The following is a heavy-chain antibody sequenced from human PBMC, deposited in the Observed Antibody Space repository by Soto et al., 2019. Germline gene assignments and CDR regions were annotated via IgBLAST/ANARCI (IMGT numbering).Heavy chain of an antibody. CDR2: ISGSGGST. D-gene: IGHD3-3*01. J-gene: IGHJ5*02. Sequence: GSLRLSCAASGFTFSSYAMSWVRQAPGKGLEWVSAISGSGGSTYYADSVKGRFTISRDNSKNTLYLQMNRLRAEDTAVYYCATTHDFWSGYPNWFDPWGQGTLVTVSS. CDR1: GFTFSSYA. CDR3: ATTHDFWSGYPNWFDP. V-gene: IGHV3-23*01.